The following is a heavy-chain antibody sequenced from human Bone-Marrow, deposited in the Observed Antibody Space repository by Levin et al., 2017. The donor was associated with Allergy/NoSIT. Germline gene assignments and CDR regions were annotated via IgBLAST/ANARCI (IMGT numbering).Heavy chain of an antibody. Sequence: GGSLRLSCAPSGFTVSNNYMSWVRQAPGKGLEWVSLIYSGGSTLYADSVKGRFTISRDNSKNTLYLQMNSLRVEDTAVYYCATRAVAAHYWGQGGVVTVSA. D-gene: IGHD6-19*01. CDR2: IYSGGST. CDR3: ATRAVAAHY. CDR1: GFTVSNNY. V-gene: IGHV3-66*01. J-gene: IGHJ4*02.